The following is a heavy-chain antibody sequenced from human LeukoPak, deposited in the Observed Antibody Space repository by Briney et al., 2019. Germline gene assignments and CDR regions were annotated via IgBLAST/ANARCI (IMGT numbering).Heavy chain of an antibody. CDR2: IKNKADGETT. CDR1: GFTFSNYW. Sequence: GGSLRLSCAASGFTFSNYWMNWVRQAPGKGLEWVGRIKNKADGETTDYSAAVKGRFSVSRDDSNNVLFLHMNNLKNEDTGIYYCTTGIDYGGGYWGQGTLVTVSS. V-gene: IGHV3-15*07. CDR3: TTGIDYGGGY. D-gene: IGHD4/OR15-4a*01. J-gene: IGHJ4*02.